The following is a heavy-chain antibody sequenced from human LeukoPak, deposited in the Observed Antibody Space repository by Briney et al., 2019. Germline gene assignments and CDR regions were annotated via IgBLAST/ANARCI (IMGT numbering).Heavy chain of an antibody. CDR2: IGISSNKI. J-gene: IGHJ4*02. CDR3: ARVLSVSYCDS. V-gene: IGHV3-21*04. D-gene: IGHD2/OR15-2a*01. Sequence: PGGSLRLSCAASGFTLRSYTTNWVRQAPGKGLEWVSSIGISSNKIYYADSVKGRFIISRDNAKNSVYLQMNSLRGEDTAVYYCARVLSVSYCDSWGQGTLVTVSS. CDR1: GFTLRSYT.